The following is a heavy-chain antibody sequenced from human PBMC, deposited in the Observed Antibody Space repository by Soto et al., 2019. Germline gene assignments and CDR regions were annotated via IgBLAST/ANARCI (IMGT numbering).Heavy chain of an antibody. CDR2: TYYRSKWYD. D-gene: IGHD6-19*01. J-gene: IGHJ4*02. CDR1: GDSVSSNSAA. Sequence: SQTLSLTCAISGDSVSSNSAAWNWVRQSPSRGLEWLGRTYYRSKWYDDYAVSVKSRITISPDTSKNQFSLHLKSVTPEDTAVYYCARGSYSSGWYWAQGTLVTVSS. V-gene: IGHV6-1*01. CDR3: ARGSYSSGWY.